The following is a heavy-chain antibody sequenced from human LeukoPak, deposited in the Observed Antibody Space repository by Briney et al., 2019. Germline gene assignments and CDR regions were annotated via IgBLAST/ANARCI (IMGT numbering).Heavy chain of an antibody. Sequence: ASVKVSCRASGYTFTDHGITWVRQDPGRGFEWLGWMSVFNGYTKYAPRFKGRVTMTTDASTRTAYMEMRGLQSDDTAVYYCARAIGSVDYYGVDVWGQGTTVIVSS. CDR1: GYTFTDHG. J-gene: IGHJ6*02. D-gene: IGHD3-16*01. CDR3: ARAIGSVDYYGVDV. CDR2: MSVFNGYT. V-gene: IGHV1-18*01.